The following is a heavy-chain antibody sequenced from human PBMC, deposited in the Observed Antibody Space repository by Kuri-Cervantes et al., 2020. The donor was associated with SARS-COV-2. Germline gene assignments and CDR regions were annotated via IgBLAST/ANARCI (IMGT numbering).Heavy chain of an antibody. CDR2: ISSSSSTI. Sequence: GGSLRLSCAASGFTFSSYGMHWVRQAPGKGLEWVSYISSSSSTIYYADSVKGRFTISRDNAKNSLYLQMNSLRDEDTAVYYCAKEMGATKYFQHWGQGTLVTVSS. V-gene: IGHV3-48*02. CDR3: AKEMGATKYFQH. J-gene: IGHJ1*01. CDR1: GFTFSSYG. D-gene: IGHD1-26*01.